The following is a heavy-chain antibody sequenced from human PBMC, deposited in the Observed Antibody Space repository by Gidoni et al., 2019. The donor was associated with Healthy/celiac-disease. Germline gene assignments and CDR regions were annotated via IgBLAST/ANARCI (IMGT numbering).Heavy chain of an antibody. CDR3: ARGDYDSRGSYFY. CDR1: GYTCTSYG. CDR2: ISAYKCNT. J-gene: IGHJ4*02. V-gene: IGHV1-18*01. D-gene: IGHD3-22*01. Sequence: QVKLGKSGDEVKKPGASVKVSCKASGYTCTSYGISWVRQAPGQWLEWMGWISAYKCNTHYAQTLQCRVTMTTDTSTCTAYLELRSLRSDDTAVYYCARGDYDSRGSYFYWGQGTLVTVSS.